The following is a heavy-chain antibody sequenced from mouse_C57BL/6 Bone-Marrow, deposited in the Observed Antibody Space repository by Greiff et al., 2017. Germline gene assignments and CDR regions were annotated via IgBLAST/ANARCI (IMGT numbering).Heavy chain of an antibody. J-gene: IGHJ4*01. CDR1: GYTFTSYW. Sequence: EVQLQQSGTVLARPGASVKMSCKTSGYTFTSYWMHWVKQRPGQGLEGIGAIYTGNSDTSYNQKVKGKAQLTAVTSARTAYMALSSLTNEDSAVYYCTDYHYAMDYWGQGTSVTVSS. CDR3: TDYHYAMDY. D-gene: IGHD2-13*01. CDR2: IYTGNSDT. V-gene: IGHV1-5*01.